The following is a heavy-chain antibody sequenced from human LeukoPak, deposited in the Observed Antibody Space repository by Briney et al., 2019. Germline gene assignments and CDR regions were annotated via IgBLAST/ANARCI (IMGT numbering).Heavy chain of an antibody. CDR1: GYTFTSYG. Sequence: ASAKVSCKASGYTFTSYGISWVRQAPGQGLEWMGWISAYNGNTNYAQKLQGRVTMTTDTSTSTAYMELRSLRSDDTAVYYCARGSYSSSWYESNWFDPWGQGTLVTVSS. CDR3: ARGSYSSSWYESNWFDP. D-gene: IGHD6-13*01. CDR2: ISAYNGNT. V-gene: IGHV1-18*01. J-gene: IGHJ5*02.